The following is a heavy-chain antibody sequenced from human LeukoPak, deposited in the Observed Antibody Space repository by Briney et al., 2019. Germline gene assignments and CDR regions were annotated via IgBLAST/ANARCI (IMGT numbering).Heavy chain of an antibody. Sequence: GGSLRLSCAASGFTFSNYDMSWVRQAPGKGLEWDSSISDSGSSTYYADSVKGRFTISRDNSKNTLYLQMTNLRAADTAVYYCAKDLSRAVAADWFDPWDQGSLVTVSS. CDR2: ISDSGSST. CDR1: GFTFSNYD. V-gene: IGHV3-23*01. D-gene: IGHD6-19*01. J-gene: IGHJ5*02. CDR3: AKDLSRAVAADWFDP.